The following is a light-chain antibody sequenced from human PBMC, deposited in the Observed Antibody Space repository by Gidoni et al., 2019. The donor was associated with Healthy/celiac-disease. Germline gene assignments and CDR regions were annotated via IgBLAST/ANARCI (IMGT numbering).Light chain of an antibody. V-gene: IGKV3-20*01. CDR1: KSVSSSY. CDR2: GAS. CDR3: QQYGSSPPT. Sequence: IALTPPPGSLSLSPGERATPSCRASKSVSSSYLDWYQQKPGQAPRLINYGASSRAAGIPDRFSGRGSGTDFTLTIRRLEPEDFAVYYCQQYGSSPPTFGQGTKVEIK. J-gene: IGKJ1*01.